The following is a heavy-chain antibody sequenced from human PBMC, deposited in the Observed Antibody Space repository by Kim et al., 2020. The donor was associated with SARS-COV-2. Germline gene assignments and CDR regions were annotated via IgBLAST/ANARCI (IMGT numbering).Heavy chain of an antibody. J-gene: IGHJ5*02. D-gene: IGHD1-1*01. CDR1: GFTFSSYG. CDR3: ARDQLALWFDP. Sequence: GGSLRLSCAASGFTFSSYGMHWVRQAPGKGLEWVAVIWYDGSNKYYADSVKGRFTISRDNSKNTLYLQMNSLRAEDTAVYYCARDQLALWFDPWGQGTLVTVSS. V-gene: IGHV3-33*01. CDR2: IWYDGSNK.